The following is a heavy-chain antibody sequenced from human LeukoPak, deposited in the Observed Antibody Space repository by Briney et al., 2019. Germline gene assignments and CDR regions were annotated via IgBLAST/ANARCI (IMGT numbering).Heavy chain of an antibody. J-gene: IGHJ5*02. Sequence: ASVKVSCKASGYTFTGYYMHWVRQAPGQGLEWMGWINPNSGGTNYAQKFQGRVTITRDTSISTAYMELSRLRSDDTAVYYCARVTYYYDSSGYPMINWFDPWGQGTLVTVSS. D-gene: IGHD3-22*01. V-gene: IGHV1-2*02. CDR3: ARVTYYYDSSGYPMINWFDP. CDR1: GYTFTGYY. CDR2: INPNSGGT.